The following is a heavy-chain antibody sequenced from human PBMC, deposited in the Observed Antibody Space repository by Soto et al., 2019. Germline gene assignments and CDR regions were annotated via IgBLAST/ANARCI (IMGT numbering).Heavy chain of an antibody. CDR2: INPSGGST. CDR1: GYTFTSYY. Sequence: GASVKVSCKASGYTFTSYYMHWVRQAPGQGLEWMGIINPSGGSTSYAQKFQGRVTMTRDTSTSTVYMELSSLRSEDTAVYYCARDDASYDFWSGYYAHYFDYWGQGTLVTVSS. CDR3: ARDDASYDFWSGYYAHYFDY. D-gene: IGHD3-3*01. J-gene: IGHJ4*02. V-gene: IGHV1-46*01.